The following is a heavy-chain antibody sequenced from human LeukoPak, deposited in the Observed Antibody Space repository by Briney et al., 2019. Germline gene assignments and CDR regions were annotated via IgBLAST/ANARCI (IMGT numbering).Heavy chain of an antibody. CDR1: GGTFSSYA. D-gene: IGHD1-26*01. CDR2: IIPIFGIA. CDR3: VRVGINWFDP. V-gene: IGHV1-69*04. Sequence: SVKVSCKASGGTFSSYAISWVRQAPGQGLEWMGRIIPIFGIANYAQKFRGRVTITADKPTSTAYMELSSLRSEDTAVYYCVRVGINWFDPWGQGTLVTVSS. J-gene: IGHJ5*02.